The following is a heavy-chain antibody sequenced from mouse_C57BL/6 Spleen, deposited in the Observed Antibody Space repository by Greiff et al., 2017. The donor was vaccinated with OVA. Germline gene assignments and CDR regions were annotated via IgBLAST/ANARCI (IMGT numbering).Heavy chain of an antibody. Sequence: DVMLVESGGGLVKPGGSLKLSCAASGFTFSSYAMSWVRQTPEKRLEWVATISDGGSYTYYPDNVKGRFTISRDNAKNNLYLQMSHLKSEDTAMYYCARDRGYDEGYYFDYWGQGTTLTVSS. CDR1: GFTFSSYA. CDR3: ARDRGYDEGYYFDY. CDR2: ISDGGSYT. J-gene: IGHJ2*01. D-gene: IGHD2-2*01. V-gene: IGHV5-4*01.